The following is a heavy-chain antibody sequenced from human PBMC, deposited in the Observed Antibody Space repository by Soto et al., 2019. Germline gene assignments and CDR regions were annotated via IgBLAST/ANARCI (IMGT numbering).Heavy chain of an antibody. CDR2: INHSGST. CDR3: ASSGWYLWYYYYGMDV. Sequence: SETLSLTCAVYGGSFSGYYRSWIRQPPGKGLEWIGEINHSGSTNYNPSLKSRVTISVDTSKNQFSLKLSSVTAADTAVYYCASSGWYLWYYYYGMDVWGQGTTVTVSS. CDR1: GGSFSGYY. V-gene: IGHV4-34*01. D-gene: IGHD6-19*01. J-gene: IGHJ6*02.